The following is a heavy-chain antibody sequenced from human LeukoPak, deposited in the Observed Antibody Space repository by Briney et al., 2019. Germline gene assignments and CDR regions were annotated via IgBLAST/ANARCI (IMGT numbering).Heavy chain of an antibody. CDR2: IYHSGSA. CDR1: GYSISSGYY. J-gene: IGHJ4*02. D-gene: IGHD3-3*01. Sequence: SETLSLTCAVSGYSISSGYYWGWIRQPPGKGLEWIGSIYHSGSAYYNPSLKSRVTISVDTSKNQFSLTLSSVTAADTAVYYCASCDFWSGYYGCVFDYWGQGTLVTVSS. V-gene: IGHV4-38-2*01. CDR3: ASCDFWSGYYGCVFDY.